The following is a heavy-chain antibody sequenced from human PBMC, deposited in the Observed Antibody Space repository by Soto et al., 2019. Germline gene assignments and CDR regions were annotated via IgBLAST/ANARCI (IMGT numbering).Heavy chain of an antibody. CDR2: INPNSGGT. D-gene: IGHD6-13*01. Sequence: ASVKVSCKASGYTFTGYYMHWVRQAPGQGLEWMGWINPNSGGTNYAQKFQGWVTMTRDTSISTAYMELSRLRSADTAVYYCAREISSSWLSGWKEPGNYDYWGQGPLVTAS. J-gene: IGHJ4*02. CDR3: AREISSSWLSGWKEPGNYDY. V-gene: IGHV1-2*04. CDR1: GYTFTGYY.